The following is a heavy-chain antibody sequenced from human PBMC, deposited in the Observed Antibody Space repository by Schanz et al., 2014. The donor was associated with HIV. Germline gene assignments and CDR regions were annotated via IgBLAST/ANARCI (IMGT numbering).Heavy chain of an antibody. CDR2: IWYDGSHE. V-gene: IGHV3-33*06. Sequence: VQLVESGGGVVQPGRSLRLSCAASGFSFSSFGFHWVRQSQGKGLEWLAVIWYDGSHEYYADSVKGRFTISRDNSKNTLYLQMNSLRAEDTAVYYCAKDGSWEAFDGFEIWGQGTMVTVSS. J-gene: IGHJ3*02. CDR3: AKDGSWEAFDGFEI. CDR1: GFSFSSFG. D-gene: IGHD1-26*01.